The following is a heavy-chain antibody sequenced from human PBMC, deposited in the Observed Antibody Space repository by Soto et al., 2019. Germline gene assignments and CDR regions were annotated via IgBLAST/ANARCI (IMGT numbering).Heavy chain of an antibody. Sequence: SETLSLTCTVSGGSITSITNHYCSWIRQPPGKGLEWIWYISYSGHTSYNPSLKSRVILSVDTSKNQVSLNLASVTAADTAVYYCATQGFGTLHGLVDVWGQGTTVTVSS. CDR3: ATQGFGTLHGLVDV. V-gene: IGHV4-59*08. CDR1: GGSITSITNHY. D-gene: IGHD1-7*01. CDR2: ISYSGHT. J-gene: IGHJ6*02.